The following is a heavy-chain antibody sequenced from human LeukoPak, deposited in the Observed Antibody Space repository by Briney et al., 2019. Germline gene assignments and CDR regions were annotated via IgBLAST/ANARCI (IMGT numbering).Heavy chain of an antibody. CDR2: ISGSGGST. CDR3: AKDGDFIAVVPDAFDI. CDR1: GFTFSSYS. D-gene: IGHD6-19*01. V-gene: IGHV3-23*01. J-gene: IGHJ3*02. Sequence: SGGSLRLSCAASGFTFSSYSMNWVRQAPGKGLEWVSAISGSGGSTYYADSVKGRFTISRDNSKNTPYLQMNSLRAEDTAVYYCAKDGDFIAVVPDAFDIWGQGTMVTVSS.